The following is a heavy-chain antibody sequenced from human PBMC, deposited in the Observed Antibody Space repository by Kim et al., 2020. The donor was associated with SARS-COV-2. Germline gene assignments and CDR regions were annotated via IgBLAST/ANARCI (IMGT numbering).Heavy chain of an antibody. J-gene: IGHJ4*02. CDR3: ALNYYDSSYFDY. Sequence: DYEGSVQSRITINPDTTKNQFYLQLNSVPPEDTAVYYCALNYYDSSYFDYWGQGTLVTVSS. D-gene: IGHD3-22*01. V-gene: IGHV6-1*01.